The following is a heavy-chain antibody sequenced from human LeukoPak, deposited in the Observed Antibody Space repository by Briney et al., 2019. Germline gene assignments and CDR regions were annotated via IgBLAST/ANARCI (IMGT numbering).Heavy chain of an antibody. CDR3: TKGPSGYDAFDI. D-gene: IGHD3-22*01. Sequence: GGSLRLSCAASGFTFDDYAMHWVRQAPGKGLEWVSGISDGGGSTYYAESVQGRFTISRDNSKNTLYLQMNSLRAEDTAVYYCTKGPSGYDAFDIWGQGTMVTVSS. J-gene: IGHJ3*02. CDR1: GFTFDDYA. V-gene: IGHV3-23*01. CDR2: ISDGGGST.